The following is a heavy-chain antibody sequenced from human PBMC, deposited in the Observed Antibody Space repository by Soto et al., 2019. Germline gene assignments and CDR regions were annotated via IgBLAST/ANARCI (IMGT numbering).Heavy chain of an antibody. Sequence: SETLSLTCAVSGYSISSGYYWGWIRQPPGKGLEWIGSIYHSGSTYYNPSLKSRVNISVDTSKNQFSLKLSSVTAADTAVYYCARPHYGDYSWYFDLWGRGTLVTVSS. J-gene: IGHJ2*01. CDR1: GYSISSGYY. CDR3: ARPHYGDYSWYFDL. V-gene: IGHV4-38-2*01. D-gene: IGHD4-17*01. CDR2: IYHSGST.